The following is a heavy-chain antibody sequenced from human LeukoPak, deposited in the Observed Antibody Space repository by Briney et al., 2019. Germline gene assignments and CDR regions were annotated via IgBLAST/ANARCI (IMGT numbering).Heavy chain of an antibody. J-gene: IGHJ4*02. CDR1: GGSISSGSYY. V-gene: IGHV4-61*02. D-gene: IGHD3-16*02. Sequence: PSETLSLTCTVSGGSISSGSYYWSWIRQPAGKGLEWIGRIYTSGSTNYNPSLKSRVTISVDTSKNHFSLKLRSVTAADTAVYYCAREGPGNEPYDYVWGSYRRGGPFDYWGQGTLVTVSS. CDR2: IYTSGST. CDR3: AREGPGNEPYDYVWGSYRRGGPFDY.